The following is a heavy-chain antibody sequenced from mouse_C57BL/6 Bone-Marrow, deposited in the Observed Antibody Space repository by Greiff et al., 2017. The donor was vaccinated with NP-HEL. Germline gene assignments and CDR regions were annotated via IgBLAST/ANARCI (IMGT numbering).Heavy chain of an antibody. CDR3: ERGEGTLVVARRLDY. V-gene: IGHV1-61*01. D-gene: IGHD1-1*01. CDR2: IYPSDSGT. J-gene: IGHJ2*01. CDR1: GYTFTSYW. Sequence: VQLQQPGAELVRPGSSVKLSCKASGYTFTSYWMDWVKQRPGQGLEWIGNIYPSDSGTHYNQKFKDKATLTVDKSSSTAYMQLSSLTSADSAVYYCERGEGTLVVARRLDYWGQGTTLTVSS.